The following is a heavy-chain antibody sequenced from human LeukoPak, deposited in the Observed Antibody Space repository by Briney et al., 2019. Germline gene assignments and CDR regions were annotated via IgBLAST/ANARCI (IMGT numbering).Heavy chain of an antibody. J-gene: IGHJ4*02. CDR2: IYPGDSDT. V-gene: IGHV5-51*01. CDR3: ARRDYDILTGYSTPFDY. D-gene: IGHD3-9*01. CDR1: GYSFTSYW. Sequence: GESRKISCKGSGYSFTSYWIGWVRQMPGKGLEWMGIIYPGDSDTRYSPSFQGQVTISADKSISTAYLQWSSLKASDTAMYYCARRDYDILTGYSTPFDYWGQGTLVTVSS.